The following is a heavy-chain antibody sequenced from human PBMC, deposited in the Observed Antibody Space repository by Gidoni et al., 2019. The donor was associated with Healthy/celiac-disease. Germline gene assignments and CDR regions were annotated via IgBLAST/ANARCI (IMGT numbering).Heavy chain of an antibody. CDR2: IYYSGST. V-gene: IGHV4-59*01. Sequence: QLQLQASGPGLVKPSETLSLTCPVSGASISSYYWSWIRQPPGKGLEWIGYIYYSGSTNYNPSLKSRVTISVDTSKNKFSLKLGAVTAADTAVYYCARVGVIPTGGRFDPWGQGTLVTVSS. D-gene: IGHD7-27*01. CDR1: GASISSYY. CDR3: ARVGVIPTGGRFDP. J-gene: IGHJ5*02.